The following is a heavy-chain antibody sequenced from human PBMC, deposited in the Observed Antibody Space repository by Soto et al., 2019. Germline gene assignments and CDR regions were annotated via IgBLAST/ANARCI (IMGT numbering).Heavy chain of an antibody. CDR2: IYYSGST. CDR3: ARRLEQQLVRLFDP. V-gene: IGHV4-39*01. Sequence: SETLSLTCTVSGGSISSSSYYWGWIRQPPGKGLEWIGSIYYSGSTYYNPSLKSRVTISVDTSKNQFSLKLSSVTAADTAVYYCARRLEQQLVRLFDPWGQGTLVTVSS. J-gene: IGHJ5*02. CDR1: GGSISSSSYY. D-gene: IGHD6-13*01.